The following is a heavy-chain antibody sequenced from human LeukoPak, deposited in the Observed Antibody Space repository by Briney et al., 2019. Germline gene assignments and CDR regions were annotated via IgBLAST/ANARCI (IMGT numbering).Heavy chain of an antibody. D-gene: IGHD2-21*02. CDR3: ARIWAVTALDWYFDL. Sequence: PGGSLRLSCAASGFTVSSNYMSWVRQAPGKGLEWVSIIYSGGSTYYTDSVKGRFTISRDNSKNTLYLQMNSLRAEDTAVYYCARIWAVTALDWYFDLWGRGTLVTVSS. J-gene: IGHJ2*01. CDR1: GFTVSSNY. CDR2: IYSGGST. V-gene: IGHV3-66*01.